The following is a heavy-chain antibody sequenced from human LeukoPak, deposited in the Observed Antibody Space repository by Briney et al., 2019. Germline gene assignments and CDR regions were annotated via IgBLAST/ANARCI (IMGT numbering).Heavy chain of an antibody. CDR1: GFTFSSYS. V-gene: IGHV3-21*01. CDR2: ISSSSSYI. Sequence: PGGSLRLSCAASGFTFSSYSMNWVRQAPGKGLEWVSSISSSSSYIYYADSVKGRFTISRDNAKNSLCLQMNSLRAEDTAVYYCASGFKTYDYWGQGTLVTASS. J-gene: IGHJ4*02. CDR3: ASGFKTYDY.